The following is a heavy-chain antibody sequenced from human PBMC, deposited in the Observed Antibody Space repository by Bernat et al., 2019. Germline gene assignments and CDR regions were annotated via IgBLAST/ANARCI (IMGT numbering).Heavy chain of an antibody. J-gene: IGHJ3*02. CDR3: ARDRGRNPGRRDAFDI. D-gene: IGHD1-14*01. CDR1: GYTFTGYY. V-gene: IGHV1-2*04. Sequence: QVQLVQSGAEVKKPGASVKVSCKASGYTFTGYYMHWVRQAPRQGLEWMGWINPNSGGTNYAQKFQGWVTRTRDTSIRTGYMELRRLRSDDKAVDYCARDRGRNPGRRDAFDIWGQGTMVTVSS. CDR2: INPNSGGT.